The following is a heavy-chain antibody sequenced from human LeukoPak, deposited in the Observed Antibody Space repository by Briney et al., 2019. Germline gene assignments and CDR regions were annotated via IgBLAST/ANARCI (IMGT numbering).Heavy chain of an antibody. V-gene: IGHV4-61*02. D-gene: IGHD3-9*01. J-gene: IGHJ4*02. CDR1: GGSISSGSYY. CDR3: ARADDILTGYYFDY. Sequence: SETLSLTCTVSGGSISSGSYYWSWIRQPAGKGLEWIGRIYTSGSTNYNPSLKSRVTISVDTSKNQFSLKLSSVTAADTAVYYCARADDILTGYYFDYWGQGTLVTVPS. CDR2: IYTSGST.